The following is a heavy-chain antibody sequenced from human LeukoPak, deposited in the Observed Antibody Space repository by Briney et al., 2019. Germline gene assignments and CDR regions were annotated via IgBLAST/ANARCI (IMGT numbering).Heavy chain of an antibody. CDR1: GYTFTAYY. CDR2: INPNSGGT. Sequence: GASVKVSCKASGYTFTAYYIHWVRQAPRQGLEWMGWINPNSGGTNYAQKFQGRVTMARDTSISTAYMELSRLRSDDTAVYYCARDLRFLEWLSGSDYWGQGTLVTVSS. V-gene: IGHV1-2*02. CDR3: ARDLRFLEWLSGSDY. J-gene: IGHJ4*02. D-gene: IGHD3-3*01.